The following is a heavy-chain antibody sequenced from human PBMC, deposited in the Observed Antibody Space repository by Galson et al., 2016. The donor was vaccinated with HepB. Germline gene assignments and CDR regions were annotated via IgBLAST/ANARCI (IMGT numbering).Heavy chain of an antibody. D-gene: IGHD5-18*01. CDR2: IGQSGNT. Sequence: SLRLSCAASGFTFSRNWMSWVRQAPGKGLEWIGEIGQSGNTKYNPSLKSRVIISVDTSEKQLSLKLSSVTAADTAVYYCATATAHYYYYGLVVWGQGTAVTVSS. CDR1: GFTFSRNW. V-gene: IGHV4-4*02. CDR3: ATATAHYYYYGLVV. J-gene: IGHJ6*02.